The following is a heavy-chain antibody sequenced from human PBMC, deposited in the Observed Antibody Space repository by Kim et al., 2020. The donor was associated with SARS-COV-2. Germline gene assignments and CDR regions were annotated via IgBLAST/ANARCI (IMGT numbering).Heavy chain of an antibody. CDR1: GGSISSSSYY. CDR3: ARRCQWLRLNWFDP. CDR2: IYYSGST. D-gene: IGHD5-12*01. V-gene: IGHV4-39*01. J-gene: IGHJ5*02. Sequence: SETLSLTCTVSGGSISSSSYYWGWIRQPPGKGLEWIGSIYYSGSTYYNPSLKSRVTISVDTSKNQFSLKLSSVTAADTAVYYCARRCQWLRLNWFDPWGQGTLVTVSS.